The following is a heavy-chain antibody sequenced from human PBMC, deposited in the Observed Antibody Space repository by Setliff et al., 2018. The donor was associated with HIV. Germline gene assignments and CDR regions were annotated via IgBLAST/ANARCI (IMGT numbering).Heavy chain of an antibody. V-gene: IGHV1-69*10. Sequence: SVKVSCKASGGTFISYAFTWVRQAPGQGPEWMGGFTPILGIPTYAQKFQGRVTIAADTSTSTAYMELSSLRSEDTAVYYCARGWMATLNGPIGYWGQGTLVTVSS. J-gene: IGHJ4*02. D-gene: IGHD5-12*01. CDR1: GGTFISYA. CDR2: FTPILGIP. CDR3: ARGWMATLNGPIGY.